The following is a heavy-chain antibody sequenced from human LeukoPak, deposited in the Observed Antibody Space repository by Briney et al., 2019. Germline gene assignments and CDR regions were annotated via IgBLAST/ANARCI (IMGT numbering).Heavy chain of an antibody. J-gene: IGHJ4*02. CDR2: INHSGST. CDR1: GGSFSGYY. Sequence: SETLSLTCAVYGGSFSGYYWSWIRQPPGKGLEWIGEINHSGSTNYNPSLKSRVTISVDTSKNQFSLKLSTVTAAGTAVYYCARDRVTEYNYFDYWGQGTLVTVSS. V-gene: IGHV4-34*01. CDR3: ARDRVTEYNYFDY. D-gene: IGHD6-6*01.